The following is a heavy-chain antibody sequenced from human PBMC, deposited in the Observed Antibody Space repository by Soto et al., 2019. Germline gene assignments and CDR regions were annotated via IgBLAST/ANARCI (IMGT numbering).Heavy chain of an antibody. CDR2: IDPSDSYT. J-gene: IGHJ6*02. V-gene: IGHV5-10-1*01. CDR1: GYSFTSYW. CDR3: ARFYSNYVNYYYGMDV. D-gene: IGHD4-4*01. Sequence: PGESLKISCKGSGYSFTSYWISWVRQMPGKGLEWMGRIDPSDSYTNYSPSFQGHVTISADKSISTAYLQWSSLKASDTAMYYCARFYSNYVNYYYGMDVWGQGTTVTVSS.